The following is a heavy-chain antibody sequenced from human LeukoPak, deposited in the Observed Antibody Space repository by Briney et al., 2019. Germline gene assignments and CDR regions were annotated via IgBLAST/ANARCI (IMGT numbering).Heavy chain of an antibody. V-gene: IGHV5-51*01. J-gene: IGHJ4*02. CDR1: GYTFTTYW. Sequence: PGESLKISCRGSGYTFTTYWIGWVRQMPGKGLEWMGIIYPGDSDTRYSPSFQGQVTMSADKSINTAYLQWSGLKASDTAMYYCARRRGCSSSSCPPDYWGQGTLVTVSS. D-gene: IGHD2-2*01. CDR2: IYPGDSDT. CDR3: ARRRGCSSSSCPPDY.